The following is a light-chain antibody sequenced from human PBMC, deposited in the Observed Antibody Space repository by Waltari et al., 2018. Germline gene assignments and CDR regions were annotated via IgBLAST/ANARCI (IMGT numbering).Light chain of an antibody. CDR1: QSDSNH. CDR2: AAS. V-gene: IGKV3-15*01. Sequence: EKVMTQSPATLSVSPGERATPARRPTQSDSNHLAWYQQRPGQAPRLLIYAASSGAAGVPARFSGSGSGTDFTLTISSLEPEDFAVYYCQQRSKWPWTFGQGTKVEF. J-gene: IGKJ1*01. CDR3: QQRSKWPWT.